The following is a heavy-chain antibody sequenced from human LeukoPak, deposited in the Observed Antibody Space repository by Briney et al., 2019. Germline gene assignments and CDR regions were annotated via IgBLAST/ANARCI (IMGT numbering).Heavy chain of an antibody. J-gene: IGHJ6*02. CDR1: GGSFSGYY. D-gene: IGHD6-13*01. V-gene: IGHV4-59*01. CDR2: IYYSGST. CDR3: ARGTGAAAAQYYYYYYGMDV. Sequence: SETLSLTCAVYGGSFSGYYWTWIRQPPGKGLEWIGYIYYSGSTNYNPSLKSRVTISVDTSKNQFSLKLSSVTAADTAVYYCARGTGAAAAQYYYYYYGMDVWGQGTTVTVSS.